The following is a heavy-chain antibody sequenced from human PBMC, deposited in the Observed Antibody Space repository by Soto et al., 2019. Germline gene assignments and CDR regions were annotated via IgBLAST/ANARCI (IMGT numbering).Heavy chain of an antibody. CDR3: ARDHDYYDSSGSPQSYYYYGMDV. CDR1: GFTFSSYS. Sequence: PGGSLRLSCAASGFTFSSYSMNWVRQAPGKGLEWVSYISSSSSTIYYADSVKGRFTISRDNAKNSLYLQMNSLRDEDTAVYYCARDHDYYDSSGSPQSYYYYGMDVWGQGTTVTVSS. CDR2: ISSSSSTI. D-gene: IGHD3-22*01. J-gene: IGHJ6*02. V-gene: IGHV3-48*02.